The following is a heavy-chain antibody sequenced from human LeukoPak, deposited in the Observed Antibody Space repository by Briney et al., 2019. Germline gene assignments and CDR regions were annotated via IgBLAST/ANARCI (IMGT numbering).Heavy chain of an antibody. V-gene: IGHV1-18*01. Sequence: ASVKVSCKASGYTFTSYGISWVRQAPGQGLEWMGWISAYNGNTNYAQKLQGRVTMTRNTSISTAYMELSSLRSEDTAVYYCARGMYSSSRLIYYYYMDVWGKGTTVTISS. D-gene: IGHD6-13*01. J-gene: IGHJ6*03. CDR2: ISAYNGNT. CDR3: ARGMYSSSRLIYYYYMDV. CDR1: GYTFTSYG.